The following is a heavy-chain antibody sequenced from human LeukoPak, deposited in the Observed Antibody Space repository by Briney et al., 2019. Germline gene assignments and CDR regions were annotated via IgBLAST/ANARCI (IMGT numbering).Heavy chain of an antibody. J-gene: IGHJ4*02. CDR1: GFTFSSYS. V-gene: IGHV3-48*01. Sequence: GGSLRLSCAASGFTFSSYSMNWVRQAPGKGLEWVSYISSSSSTIYYADSVRGRFTISRDNAKNSLYLQMNSLRAEDTAVYYCAREVDIAAAGVDYWGQGTLVTVSS. CDR3: AREVDIAAAGVDY. D-gene: IGHD6-13*01. CDR2: ISSSSSTI.